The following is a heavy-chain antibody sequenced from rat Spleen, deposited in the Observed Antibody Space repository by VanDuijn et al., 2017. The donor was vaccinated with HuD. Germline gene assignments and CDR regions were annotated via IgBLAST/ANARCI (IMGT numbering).Heavy chain of an antibody. CDR1: GFTVSDYY. CDR2: FSFDGRTT. CDR3: ARHRSYYSSYVYAFDY. V-gene: IGHV5-7*01. D-gene: IGHD1-2*01. J-gene: IGHJ2*01. Sequence: EVQLVESGGGLVQPGRSMKLSCAASGFTVSDYYMAWVRQAPTAGLEWVATFSFDGRTTYYRDSVKGRFIISRDNAKNTLYLQKDSLRSEDTATYYCARHRSYYSSYVYAFDYWGQGVMVTVSS.